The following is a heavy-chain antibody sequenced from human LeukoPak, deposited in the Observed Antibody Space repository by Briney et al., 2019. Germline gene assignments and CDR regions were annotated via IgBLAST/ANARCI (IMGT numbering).Heavy chain of an antibody. J-gene: IGHJ6*03. CDR3: ARIPLTGYYPYYYYYMDV. D-gene: IGHD3-9*01. CDR1: GFTFSSYG. CDR2: ISYDGSNK. Sequence: GGSLRLSCAASGFTFSSYGMHWVRQAPGKGLEWVAVISYDGSNKYYTDSVKGRFTFSRDNSKNTLYLQMNSLRTEDTAVYYCARIPLTGYYPYYYYYMDVWGKGTTVTISS. V-gene: IGHV3-30*03.